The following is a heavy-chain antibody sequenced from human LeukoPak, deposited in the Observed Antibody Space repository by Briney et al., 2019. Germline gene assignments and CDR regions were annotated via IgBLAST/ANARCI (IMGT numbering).Heavy chain of an antibody. Sequence: SETLSLTCTVSGGSISSSSYYWSWIRQPAGKGLEWIGRIYTSGSTNYNPSLKSRVTMSVDTSKNQFSLKLSSVTAADTAVYYCARVSGSYWATFDYWGQGTLVTVSS. J-gene: IGHJ4*02. D-gene: IGHD1-26*01. CDR1: GGSISSSSYY. CDR2: IYTSGST. CDR3: ARVSGSYWATFDY. V-gene: IGHV4-61*02.